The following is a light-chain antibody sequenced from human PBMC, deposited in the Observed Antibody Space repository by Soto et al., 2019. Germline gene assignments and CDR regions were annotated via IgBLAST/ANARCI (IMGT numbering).Light chain of an antibody. J-gene: IGKJ1*01. V-gene: IGKV3-20*01. CDR3: QRYGSSTT. CDR2: GAS. Sequence: MVLTQSPGTLSLSPGDRATLSCRASQTSPNTYLAWYQQKPGQAPRLLIYGASSRATGIPDRFSGSGSATYFALTISGLEPEDFAVYYCQRYGSSTTFGQGTKVEIK. CDR1: QTSPNTY.